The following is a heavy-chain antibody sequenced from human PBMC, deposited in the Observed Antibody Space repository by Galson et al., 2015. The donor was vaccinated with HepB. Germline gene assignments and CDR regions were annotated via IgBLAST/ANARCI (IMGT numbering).Heavy chain of an antibody. CDR2: ISSSSSYI. Sequence: SLRLSCAASGFTFSSYSMNWVRQAPGKGLEWVASISSSSSYIYYADSVKGRFTITRESANNSLYLQMNIMRAEDTAVYYCAREWGTVGTHPLDYWGQGTLVTVSS. CDR3: AREWGTVGTHPLDY. V-gene: IGHV3-21*01. D-gene: IGHD4-23*01. J-gene: IGHJ4*02. CDR1: GFTFSSYS.